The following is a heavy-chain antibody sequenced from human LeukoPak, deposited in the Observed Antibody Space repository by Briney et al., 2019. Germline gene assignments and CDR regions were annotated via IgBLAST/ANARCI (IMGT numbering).Heavy chain of an antibody. Sequence: SVKVSCKASGGTFSSYAISWVRQAPGQGLEWRGGIMPLFNTANYAQQFRGRVTITTDESTSTAYMELSSLRIEDTAMYYCARVDRYHYYLDVWGKGTTVTVSS. V-gene: IGHV1-69*05. J-gene: IGHJ6*03. CDR2: IMPLFNTA. CDR3: ARVDRYHYYLDV. CDR1: GGTFSSYA.